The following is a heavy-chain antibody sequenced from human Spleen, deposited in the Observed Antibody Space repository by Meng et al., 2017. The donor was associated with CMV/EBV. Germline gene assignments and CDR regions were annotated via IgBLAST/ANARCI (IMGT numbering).Heavy chain of an antibody. D-gene: IGHD3-10*01. CDR3: ARALHYYGSGTLDS. Sequence: GASLKISCAASGFTFSSYSMNWVRQAPGKRLEWVSSISSSSSYIYYADSLKGRFTISRDNAKNSLYLQMHSLRAEDTAVYYCARALHYYGSGTLDSWGQGTLVTVSS. CDR2: ISSSSSYI. CDR1: GFTFSSYS. V-gene: IGHV3-21*01. J-gene: IGHJ4*02.